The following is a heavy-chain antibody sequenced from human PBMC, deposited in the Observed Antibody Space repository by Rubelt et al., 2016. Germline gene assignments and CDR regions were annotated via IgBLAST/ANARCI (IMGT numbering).Heavy chain of an antibody. CDR2: ISGSGGST. D-gene: IGHD6-13*01. CDR3: AKDRVGSWFSLDY. Sequence: EVQLLESGGVLVQPGGSLRLSCEASGFTVDDYAMHWVRQAPGKGLEWVAAISGSGGSTFYADSVKGRFTISRDNSKNTLYLQMNNRRAEDTAVNYCAKDRVGSWFSLDYWGQGTLVTVST. V-gene: IGHV3-23*01. CDR1: GFTVDDYA. J-gene: IGHJ4*02.